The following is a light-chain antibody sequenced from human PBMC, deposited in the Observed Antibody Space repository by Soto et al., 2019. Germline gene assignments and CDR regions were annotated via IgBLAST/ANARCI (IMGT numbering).Light chain of an antibody. CDR1: SGDIGSYNR. CDR2: EVT. V-gene: IGLV2-14*01. J-gene: IGLJ1*01. CDR3: SSYTSTTTLDV. Sequence: QSALTQPASVSGSPGQSITISCTGTSGDIGSYNRVSWYQQHPGKAPKLIIYEVTDRPSGVSNRFSGSKSGNTASLTISGLQADDEADYYCSSYTSTTTLDVFGTGTKVTVL.